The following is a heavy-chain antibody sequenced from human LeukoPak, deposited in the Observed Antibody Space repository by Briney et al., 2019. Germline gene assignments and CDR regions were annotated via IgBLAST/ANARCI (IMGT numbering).Heavy chain of an antibody. CDR1: GFTFSSYA. Sequence: GGSLRLSCAASGFTFSSYAMHWVRQAPGKGLEWVAVISYDGSNKYYADSVKGRFTISRDNSKNTLYLQMNSLRAEDTAVYYCAREVEEGTVTTLGYWGQGTLVTVSS. J-gene: IGHJ4*02. V-gene: IGHV3-30*01. CDR2: ISYDGSNK. CDR3: AREVEEGTVTTLGY. D-gene: IGHD4-17*01.